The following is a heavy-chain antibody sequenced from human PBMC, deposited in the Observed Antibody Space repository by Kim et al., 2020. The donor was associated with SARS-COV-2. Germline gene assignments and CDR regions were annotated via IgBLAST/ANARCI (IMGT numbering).Heavy chain of an antibody. CDR3: AAYCGGDCLYYYYYGMDV. CDR1: GYTFTGYY. D-gene: IGHD2-21*02. CDR2: INPNSGGT. J-gene: IGHJ6*02. Sequence: ASVKVSCKASGYTFTGYYMHWVRQAPGQGLEWMGRINPNSGGTNYAQKFQGRVTMTRDTSISTAYMELSRLRSDDTAVYYCAAYCGGDCLYYYYYGMDVWGQGTTVTVSS. V-gene: IGHV1-2*06.